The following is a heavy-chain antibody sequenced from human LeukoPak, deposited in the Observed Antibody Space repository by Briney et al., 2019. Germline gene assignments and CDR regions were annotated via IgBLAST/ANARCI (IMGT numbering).Heavy chain of an antibody. CDR3: ARGPEDGYNFDY. CDR1: GYTFTTYY. V-gene: IGHV1-46*01. D-gene: IGHD5-24*01. J-gene: IGHJ4*02. Sequence: ASVKVSCKASGYTFTTYYMHWVRQAPGQGLEWVGIINPSGGSTTHAQKFQGRVTMSRDTSTSTVYMELSRLRSEDTAVYYCARGPEDGYNFDYWGQGTLVTVSS. CDR2: INPSGGST.